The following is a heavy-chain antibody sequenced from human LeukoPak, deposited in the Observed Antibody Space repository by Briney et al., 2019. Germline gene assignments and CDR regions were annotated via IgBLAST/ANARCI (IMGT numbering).Heavy chain of an antibody. CDR1: GGSISSYY. Sequence: PSETLSLTCTVSGGSISSYYWSWIRQHPGKGLEWIGYIYYSGSTNYNPSLKSRVTISVDTSKNQFSLKLSSVTAADTAVYYCARWGYDFWSGYYTVRGFDPWGQGTLVTVSS. CDR3: ARWGYDFWSGYYTVRGFDP. J-gene: IGHJ5*01. D-gene: IGHD3-3*01. V-gene: IGHV4-59*08. CDR2: IYYSGST.